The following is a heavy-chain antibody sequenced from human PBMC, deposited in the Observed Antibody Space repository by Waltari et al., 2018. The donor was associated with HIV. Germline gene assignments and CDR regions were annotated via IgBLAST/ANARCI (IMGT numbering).Heavy chain of an antibody. D-gene: IGHD3-22*01. Sequence: QLQLQESGPGLVKPSETLSLTCTVSGGSISSSSYYWGWIRQPPGKGLEWIGSIYYRGSTYYNPSLKSRVTISVETSKNQFSLKLSSVTAADTAVYYCARHSLTYYYDSSGYSVAFDYWGQGTLVTVSS. CDR1: GGSISSSSYY. V-gene: IGHV4-39*01. CDR3: ARHSLTYYYDSSGYSVAFDY. J-gene: IGHJ4*02. CDR2: IYYRGST.